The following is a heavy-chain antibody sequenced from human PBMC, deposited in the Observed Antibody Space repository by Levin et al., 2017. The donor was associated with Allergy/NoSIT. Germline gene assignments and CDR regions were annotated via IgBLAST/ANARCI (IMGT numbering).Heavy chain of an antibody. CDR1: GYTFTGYY. V-gene: IGHV1-2*02. J-gene: IGHJ4*02. CDR2: INPNSGGT. Sequence: ASVKVSCKASGYTFTGYYMHWVRQAPGQGFEWMGWINPNSGGTNYAQKFQGRVTMTRDTSISTAYMELSRLRSDDTAVYYCARLGLRAGYRGYDDYWGQGTLVTVSS. CDR3: ARLGLRAGYRGYDDY. D-gene: IGHD5-12*01.